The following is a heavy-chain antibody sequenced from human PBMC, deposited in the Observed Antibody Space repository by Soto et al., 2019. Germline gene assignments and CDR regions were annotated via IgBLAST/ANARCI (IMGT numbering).Heavy chain of an antibody. J-gene: IGHJ6*02. CDR1: GGSISSGGYY. CDR2: IYYSGST. V-gene: IGHV4-31*03. CDR3: ARVMYWTNYYYGMDV. D-gene: IGHD2-15*01. Sequence: ASETLSLTCTVSGGSISSGGYYWSWIRQHPGKGLEWIGYIYYSGSTYYNPSLKSRVTISVDTSKNQFSLKLSSVTAADTAVYYCARVMYWTNYYYGMDVWGQGTTVTVSS.